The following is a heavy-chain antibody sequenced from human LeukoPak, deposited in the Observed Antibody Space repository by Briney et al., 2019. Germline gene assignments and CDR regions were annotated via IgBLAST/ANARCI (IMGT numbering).Heavy chain of an antibody. Sequence: SSETLSLTCTVSGGSISSSSYYWGWIRQPPGKGREWIGSIYYSGSTYYNPSLKSRVTISVDTSKNQFSLKLSSVTAADTAVYYCARIKSLYDFWSGSERGKVLDYWGQGTLVTVSS. V-gene: IGHV4-39*07. J-gene: IGHJ4*02. CDR1: GGSISSSSYY. D-gene: IGHD3-3*01. CDR2: IYYSGST. CDR3: ARIKSLYDFWSGSERGKVLDY.